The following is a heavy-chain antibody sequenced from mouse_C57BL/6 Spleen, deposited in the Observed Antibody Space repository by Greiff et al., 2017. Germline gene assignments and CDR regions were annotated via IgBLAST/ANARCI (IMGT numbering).Heavy chain of an antibody. Sequence: EVKVEESGGGLVQPGGSMKLSCVASGFTFSNYWMNWVRQSPEKGLEWVAQIRLKSDNYATHYAESVKGRFTISRDDSKSSVYLQMNNLRAEDTGIYYCTVHYYGSSYEFAYWGQGTLVTVSA. CDR3: TVHYYGSSYEFAY. V-gene: IGHV6-3*01. J-gene: IGHJ3*01. CDR1: GFTFSNYW. CDR2: IRLKSDNYAT. D-gene: IGHD1-1*01.